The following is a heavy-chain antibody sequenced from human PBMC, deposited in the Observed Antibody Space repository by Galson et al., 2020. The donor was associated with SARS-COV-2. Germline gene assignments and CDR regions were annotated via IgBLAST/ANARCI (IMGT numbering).Heavy chain of an antibody. V-gene: IGHV3-30*01. Sequence: GGSLRLSCAASGFTFSSSAMHWVRQAPGKGLEWVACISYDGRDINYADSVKGRFTISRDNSKNILYGEMDSLRDEDTAVYYCAKDAYGICDYWGQGTLVTVSS. CDR1: GFTFSSSA. J-gene: IGHJ4*02. CDR2: ISYDGRDI. CDR3: AKDAYGICDY. D-gene: IGHD3-9*01.